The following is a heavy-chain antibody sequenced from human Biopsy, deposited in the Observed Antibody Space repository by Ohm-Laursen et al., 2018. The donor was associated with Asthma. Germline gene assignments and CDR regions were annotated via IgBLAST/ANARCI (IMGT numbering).Heavy chain of an antibody. D-gene: IGHD2-2*01. Sequence: SLRLSCTASGFAVSRDHMFWVRQAPGKGLEWVSVIYSGGTSHTADSVRGRFTISRDYSKNTLYLQMHSLRAEDTAVYYCARGDCSNWLHYYFDYWGQGTLVTVSS. CDR3: ARGDCSNWLHYYFDY. CDR1: GFAVSRDH. CDR2: IYSGGTS. V-gene: IGHV3-53*05. J-gene: IGHJ4*02.